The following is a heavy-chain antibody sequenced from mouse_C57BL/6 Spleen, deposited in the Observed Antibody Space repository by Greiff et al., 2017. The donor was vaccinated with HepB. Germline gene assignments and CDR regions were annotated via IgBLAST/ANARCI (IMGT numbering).Heavy chain of an antibody. V-gene: IGHV1-7*01. D-gene: IGHD1-1*01. CDR1: GYTFTSYW. CDR3: ARSTVVAGGYGYYAMDY. CDR2: INPSSGYT. J-gene: IGHJ4*01. Sequence: VQLQQSGAELAKPGASVKLSCKASGYTFTSYWMHWVKQRPGQGLEWIGYINPSSGYTKYNQKFKDKATLTADKSSSTASMQLSSLTYEDSAVYYCARSTVVAGGYGYYAMDYWGQGTSVTVSS.